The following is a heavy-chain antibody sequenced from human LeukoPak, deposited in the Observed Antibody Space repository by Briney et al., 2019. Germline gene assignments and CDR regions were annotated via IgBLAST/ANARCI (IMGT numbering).Heavy chain of an antibody. J-gene: IGHJ4*02. CDR3: AKNLYDFWSGYPDY. V-gene: IGHV3-7*01. Sequence: GGSLRLSCAASGFTFSSYWMSWVRQAPGKGLEWVANIKQDGSEKYYVDSVKGRFTISRDNAKNSLYLQMNSLRAEDTAVYYCAKNLYDFWSGYPDYWGQGTLVTVSS. CDR2: IKQDGSEK. CDR1: GFTFSSYW. D-gene: IGHD3-3*01.